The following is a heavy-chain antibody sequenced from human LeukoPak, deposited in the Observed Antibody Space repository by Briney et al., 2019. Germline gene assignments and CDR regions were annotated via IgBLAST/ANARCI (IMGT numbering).Heavy chain of an antibody. D-gene: IGHD3-22*01. J-gene: IGHJ4*02. CDR1: GDTFSSYT. CDR2: IIPILGIA. Sequence: SVKVSCKASGDTFSSYTISWMRQAPGQGLEWMGRIIPILGIANYAQKFQGRVTITADKSTSTACMELNSLRSEDTAVYYCARGTYYYNSSGYYFDYWGQGTLVTVFS. V-gene: IGHV1-69*02. CDR3: ARGTYYYNSSGYYFDY.